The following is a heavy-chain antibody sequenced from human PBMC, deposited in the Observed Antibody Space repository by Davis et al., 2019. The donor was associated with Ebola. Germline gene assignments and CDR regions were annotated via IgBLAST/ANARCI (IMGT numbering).Heavy chain of an antibody. CDR3: AKTPSSMVRGVIDYYYYMDV. D-gene: IGHD3-10*01. CDR1: GFTFSGSA. Sequence: GESLKISCAASGFTFSGSAMHWVRQASGKGLEWVGRIRSKANSYATAYAASVKGRFTISRDDSKNTAYLQMNSLKTEDTAVYYCAKTPSSMVRGVIDYYYYMDVWGKGTTVTVSS. V-gene: IGHV3-73*01. J-gene: IGHJ6*03. CDR2: IRSKANSYAT.